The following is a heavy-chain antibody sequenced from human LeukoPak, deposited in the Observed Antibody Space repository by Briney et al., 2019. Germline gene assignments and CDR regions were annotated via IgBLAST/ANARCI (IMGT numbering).Heavy chain of an antibody. CDR3: ARSARGRITIFGVVIGGFDY. CDR1: GCSISSYY. Sequence: SETLSLTCTVSGCSISSYYWGWIRQPAGKGLEWIGRIYTSGSTNYNPSLKSRVTISVDTSKNQFSQKLSSVTAADTAVYYCARSARGRITIFGVVIGGFDYWGQGTLVTVSS. CDR2: IYTSGST. V-gene: IGHV4-4*07. D-gene: IGHD3-3*01. J-gene: IGHJ4*02.